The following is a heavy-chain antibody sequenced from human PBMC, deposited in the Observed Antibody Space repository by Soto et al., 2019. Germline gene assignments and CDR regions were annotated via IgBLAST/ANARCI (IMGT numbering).Heavy chain of an antibody. J-gene: IGHJ6*02. D-gene: IGHD2-2*01. CDR1: GGSFSGYY. CDR3: ARGGVVVVPAAVKVFYYYYGMDV. V-gene: IGHV4-34*01. Sequence: SETLSLTCAVYGGSFSGYYWSWIRQPPGKGLEWIGEINHSGSTNYNPSLKSRVTISVDTSKNQFSLKLSSVTAADTAVYYCARGGVVVVPAAVKVFYYYYGMDVWGQGTTVTVSS. CDR2: INHSGST.